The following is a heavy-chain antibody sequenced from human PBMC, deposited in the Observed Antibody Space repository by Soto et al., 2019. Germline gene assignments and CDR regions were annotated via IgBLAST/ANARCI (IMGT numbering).Heavy chain of an antibody. Sequence: GGSLRLSCAASGFTFSSYAMHWVRQAPGKGLEWVAVISYDGSNKYYADSVKGRFTISRDNSKNTLYLQMNSLRAEDTAVYYCARDLGPEPIGGYYFDYWGQGTLVTVSS. CDR1: GFTFSSYA. CDR3: ARDLGPEPIGGYYFDY. CDR2: ISYDGSNK. J-gene: IGHJ4*02. V-gene: IGHV3-30*04. D-gene: IGHD3-10*01.